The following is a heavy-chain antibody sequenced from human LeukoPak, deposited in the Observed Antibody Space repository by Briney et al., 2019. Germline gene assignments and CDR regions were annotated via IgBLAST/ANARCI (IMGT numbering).Heavy chain of an antibody. CDR2: INHSGST. Sequence: SETLSLTCAVYGGSFSGYYWSWIRQPPGKGLEWIGEINHSGSTNYNPSLKSRVTISVDTSKNQFSLKLSSVTAADTAVYYCAREDSSGWTPFDYWGQGTLVTVSS. J-gene: IGHJ4*02. D-gene: IGHD6-19*01. CDR1: GGSFSGYY. V-gene: IGHV4-34*01. CDR3: AREDSSGWTPFDY.